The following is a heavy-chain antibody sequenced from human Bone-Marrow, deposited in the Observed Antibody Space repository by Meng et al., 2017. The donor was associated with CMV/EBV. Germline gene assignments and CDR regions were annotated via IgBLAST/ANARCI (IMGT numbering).Heavy chain of an antibody. CDR2: IYYSGST. D-gene: IGHD6-13*01. Sequence: RSSSYYWGWIRQPPGKGLEWIGSIYYSGSTYYNPSLKSRVTISVDTSKNQFSLKLSSVTAADTAVYYCAREGLAAAAGLYYYGMDVWGQGTTVTVSS. V-gene: IGHV4-39*07. J-gene: IGHJ6*02. CDR1: RSSSYY. CDR3: AREGLAAAAGLYYYGMDV.